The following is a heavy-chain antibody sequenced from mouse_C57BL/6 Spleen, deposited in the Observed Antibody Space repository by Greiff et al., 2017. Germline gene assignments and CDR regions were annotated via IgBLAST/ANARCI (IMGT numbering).Heavy chain of an antibody. D-gene: IGHD2-2*01. CDR1: GYTFTSYW. V-gene: IGHV1-53*01. CDR2: INPSNGGT. CDR3: ARGGVTTAYAMDY. Sequence: VQLQQPGPELVKPGASVKLSCKASGYTFTSYWMHWVKQRPGQGLEWIGNINPSNGGTNYNEKFKSKATLTVDKSSSTAYMQLSSLTSEDSAVYYCARGGVTTAYAMDYWGQGTSVTVSS. J-gene: IGHJ4*01.